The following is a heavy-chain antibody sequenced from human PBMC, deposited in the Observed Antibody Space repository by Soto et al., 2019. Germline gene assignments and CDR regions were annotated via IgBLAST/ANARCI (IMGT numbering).Heavy chain of an antibody. CDR2: IIPIFGTA. J-gene: IGHJ3*02. D-gene: IGHD3-10*01. V-gene: IGHV1-69*06. CDR1: GGTFSSYA. CDR3: ARASTYYYGSGSPDDAFDI. Sequence: QVQLVQSGAEVKKPGSSVKVSCKASGGTFSSYAISWVRQAPGQGLEWMGGIIPIFGTANYAQKFQGRVTITADKSTSTAYMELSSLRSEDTAVYYCARASTYYYGSGSPDDAFDIWGQGTMVTVSS.